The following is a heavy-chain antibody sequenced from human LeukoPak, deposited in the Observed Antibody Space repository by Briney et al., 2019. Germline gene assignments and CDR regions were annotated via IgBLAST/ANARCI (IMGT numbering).Heavy chain of an antibody. V-gene: IGHV3-21*01. D-gene: IGHD6-13*01. CDR2: ISSSSSYI. Sequence: GGSLRLSCAASGFTFNSYSMNWVRQAPGKGLEWVSSISSSSSYIYYADSVKGRFTISRDNAKNSLYLQMNSLRAEDTAVYYCAKGRRVGSLIAADYWGQGTLVTVSS. J-gene: IGHJ4*02. CDR3: AKGRRVGSLIAADY. CDR1: GFTFNSYS.